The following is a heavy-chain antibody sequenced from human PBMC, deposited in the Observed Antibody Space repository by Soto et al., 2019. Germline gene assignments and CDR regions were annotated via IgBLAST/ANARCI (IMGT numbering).Heavy chain of an antibody. CDR1: GFTFSSYS. CDR2: ISSSSSYI. J-gene: IGHJ3*02. D-gene: IGHD6-19*01. V-gene: IGHV3-21*01. Sequence: GGSLRLSCAASGFTFSSYSMNWVRQAPGKGLEWVSSISSSSSYIYYADSVKGRFTISRDNAKNSLYLQMNSLRAEDTAVYYCARGPPEQWLVRIGAFDIWGQGTMVTVSS. CDR3: ARGPPEQWLVRIGAFDI.